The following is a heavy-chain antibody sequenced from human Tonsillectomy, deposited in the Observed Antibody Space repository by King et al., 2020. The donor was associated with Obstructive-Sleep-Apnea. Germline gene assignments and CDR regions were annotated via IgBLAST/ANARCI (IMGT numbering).Heavy chain of an antibody. V-gene: IGHV3-30*18. J-gene: IGHJ5*02. CDR2: ISYDGTNK. D-gene: IGHD4-23*01. Sequence: VQLVESGGGVVQPGRSLRLSCAASGFTLRNYGMHWVRQAPGKGLEWVALISYDGTNKYYADSVKGRFTISRDNSKNTVYLQMNSLRVEETAVFYCAKGSYPNTVLNAWRQGTLVTVSS. CDR1: GFTLRNYG. CDR3: AKGSYPNTVLNA.